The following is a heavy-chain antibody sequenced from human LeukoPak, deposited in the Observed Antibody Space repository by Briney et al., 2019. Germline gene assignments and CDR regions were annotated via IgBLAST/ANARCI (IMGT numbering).Heavy chain of an antibody. CDR1: RYTFTDYY. CDR2: INPNSGGT. D-gene: IGHD2-2*01. V-gene: IGHV1-2*06. J-gene: IGHJ5*02. Sequence: ASVKVSCKASRYTFTDYYMHWVRQAPGQGLEWMGRINPNSGGTNYAQKFQGRVTMTRDTSISTAYMELSRLRSDDTAVYYCARGGWSLGYCSSSSCLDWFDPWGQGTVVTVSS. CDR3: ARGGWSLGYCSSSSCLDWFDP.